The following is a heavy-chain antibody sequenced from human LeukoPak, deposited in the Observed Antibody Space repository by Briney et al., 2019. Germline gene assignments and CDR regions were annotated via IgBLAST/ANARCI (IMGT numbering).Heavy chain of an antibody. CDR1: GFTFDHYG. V-gene: IGHV3-20*04. J-gene: IGHJ6*02. Sequence: GGSLRLSCAASGFTFDHYGMNWVRQVPGQGLEWVSGINWNGGSSGYAVSAKGRFTISRDNAKNSLFLQMDSPRADDTAVYYCARGEVATTYYYGMDVWGQGTTVTVSS. CDR2: INWNGGSS. D-gene: IGHD5-12*01. CDR3: ARGEVATTYYYGMDV.